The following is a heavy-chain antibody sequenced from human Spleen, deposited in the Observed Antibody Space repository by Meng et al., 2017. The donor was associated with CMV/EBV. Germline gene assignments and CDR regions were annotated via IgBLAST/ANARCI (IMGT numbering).Heavy chain of an antibody. CDR3: AKINDYEAFDI. CDR2: ISSRSTYI. D-gene: IGHD4-17*01. CDR1: GFIFNSNR. Sequence: GKSLKISCAASGFIFNSNRMDWVRQAPGKGLEWIASISSRSTYIFYADSVKGRFTISRDNAKKSLSLQMNSLRAEDTAVYYCAKINDYEAFDIWGQGTMVTVSS. J-gene: IGHJ3*02. V-gene: IGHV3-21*01.